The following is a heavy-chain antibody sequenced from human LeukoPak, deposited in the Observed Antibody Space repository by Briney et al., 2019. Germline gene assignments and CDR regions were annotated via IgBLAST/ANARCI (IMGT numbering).Heavy chain of an antibody. J-gene: IGHJ6*02. CDR3: AKGYYDFWSGYVPAYYYYGMDV. D-gene: IGHD3-3*01. Sequence: GGSLRLSCAASGFTFSNFWMSWVRQAPGKGLEWVSAISGSGGSTYYADSVKGRFTISRDNSKNTLYLQMNSLRAEDTAVYYCAKGYYDFWSGYVPAYYYYGMDVWGQGTTVTVSS. CDR2: ISGSGGST. V-gene: IGHV3-23*01. CDR1: GFTFSNFW.